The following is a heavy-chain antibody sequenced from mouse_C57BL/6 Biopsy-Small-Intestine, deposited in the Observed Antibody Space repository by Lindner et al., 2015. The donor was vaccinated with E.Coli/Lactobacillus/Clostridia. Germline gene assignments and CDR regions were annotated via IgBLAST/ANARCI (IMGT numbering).Heavy chain of an antibody. CDR2: IYPRDGST. CDR3: ARWYYGSSYYFDY. V-gene: IGHV1-85*01. CDR1: GYTFTSYD. J-gene: IGHJ2*01. Sequence: VQLQESGAELVKPGASVKLSCKASGYTFTSYDINWVKQRPGQGLEWIGWIYPRDGSTKYNEKFKGKATLTVDTSSSTAYMELHSLTSEDSAVYFCARWYYGSSYYFDYWGQGTTLTVSS. D-gene: IGHD1-1*01.